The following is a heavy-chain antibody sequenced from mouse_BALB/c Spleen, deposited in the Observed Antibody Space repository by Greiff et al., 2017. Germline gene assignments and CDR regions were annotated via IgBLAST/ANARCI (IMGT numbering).Heavy chain of an antibody. V-gene: IGHV5-17*02. CDR1: GFTFSSFG. Sequence: EVKLMESGGGLVQPGGSRKLSCAASGFTFSSFGMHWVRQAPEKGLEWVAYISSGSSTIYYADTVKGRFTISRDNPKNTLFLQMTSLRSEDTAMYYCARYGNDYDAEVFFFAYWGQGTLVTVSA. CDR3: ARYGNDYDAEVFFFAY. CDR2: ISSGSSTI. D-gene: IGHD2-4*01. J-gene: IGHJ3*01.